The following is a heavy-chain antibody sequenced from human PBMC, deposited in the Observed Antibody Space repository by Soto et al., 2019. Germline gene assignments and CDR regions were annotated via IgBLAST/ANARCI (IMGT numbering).Heavy chain of an antibody. J-gene: IGHJ4*02. Sequence: QVQLVQSGAEVKKPGSSVKVSCKASGGTFSSYTISWVRQAPGQGLEWMGRIIPILGIANYAQKFQGRGTITADKSKSTAYLELGSLRGEDPAVYYWAREGVQLERRGVFDYWGQGTLVTVSS. CDR2: IIPILGIA. D-gene: IGHD1-1*01. CDR3: AREGVQLERRGVFDY. V-gene: IGHV1-69*08. CDR1: GGTFSSYT.